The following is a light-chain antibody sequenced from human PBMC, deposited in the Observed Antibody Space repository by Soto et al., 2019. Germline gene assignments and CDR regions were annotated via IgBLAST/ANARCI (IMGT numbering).Light chain of an antibody. CDR2: KAS. Sequence: DIQMTQSPSTLSASVGDTVTVTCRASQSVSGWLAWYQQKPGEAPKLLIYKASSLETGVPLRFSGSGSGTEFTLTISSLQPDDFATYYCQQYNNYPYTFGQGTKVDIK. V-gene: IGKV1-5*03. J-gene: IGKJ2*01. CDR1: QSVSGW. CDR3: QQYNNYPYT.